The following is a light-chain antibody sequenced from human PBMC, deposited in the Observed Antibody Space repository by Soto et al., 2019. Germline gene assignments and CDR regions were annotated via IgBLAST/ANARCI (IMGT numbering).Light chain of an antibody. CDR1: QSISTS. J-gene: IGKJ4*01. V-gene: IGKV1-5*03. Sequence: DIQMTQSPSTLSASVGDRVTITCRASQSISTSLAWYQQKPGKAPSFLIYKASSLESGVPARFSRSRSGTECTLPISSLQPDDLATYYCQQYNTYPLTFGGGTKVEIK. CDR2: KAS. CDR3: QQYNTYPLT.